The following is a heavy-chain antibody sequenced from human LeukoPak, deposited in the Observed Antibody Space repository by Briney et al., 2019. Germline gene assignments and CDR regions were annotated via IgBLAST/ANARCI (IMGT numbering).Heavy chain of an antibody. V-gene: IGHV3-30*02. J-gene: IGHJ4*02. Sequence: GGSLRLSCVMSGFTFRSYGMHWVRQAPGKGLEWVTLIRSDSSNDYYADSVKGRFTIGRDDSKNTLYLQMNSLRAEDTAVYYCARVHGGVWEVFDYWGQGTLVTVSS. CDR2: IRSDSSND. D-gene: IGHD1-26*01. CDR3: ARVHGGVWEVFDY. CDR1: GFTFRSYG.